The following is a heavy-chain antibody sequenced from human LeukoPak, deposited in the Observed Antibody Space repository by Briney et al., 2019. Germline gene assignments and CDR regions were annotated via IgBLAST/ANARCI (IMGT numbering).Heavy chain of an antibody. CDR3: ARVPIVGATTNDYFDY. J-gene: IGHJ4*02. D-gene: IGHD1-26*01. CDR1: GGSISSSSYY. V-gene: IGHV4-39*07. Sequence: SETLSLTCTVSGGSISSSSYYWGWIRQPPGKGLEWIGSIYYSGSTYYNPSLKSRVTISVDTSKNQFSLKLSSVTAADTAVYYCARVPIVGATTNDYFDYWGQGTLVTVSS. CDR2: IYYSGST.